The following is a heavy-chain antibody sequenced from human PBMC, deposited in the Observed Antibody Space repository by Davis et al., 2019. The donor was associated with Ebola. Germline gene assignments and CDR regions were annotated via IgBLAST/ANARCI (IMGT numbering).Heavy chain of an antibody. CDR2: ISSSSSTI. V-gene: IGHV3-48*02. CDR3: AREIAWQQLVHTERIDAFDI. Sequence: PGGSLRLSCAASGFTFSSYSMNWVRQAPGKGLEWVSYISSSSSTIYYADSVKGRFTISRDNAKNSLYLQMNSLRDEDTAVYYCAREIAWQQLVHTERIDAFDIWGQGTMVTVSS. D-gene: IGHD6-13*01. J-gene: IGHJ3*02. CDR1: GFTFSSYS.